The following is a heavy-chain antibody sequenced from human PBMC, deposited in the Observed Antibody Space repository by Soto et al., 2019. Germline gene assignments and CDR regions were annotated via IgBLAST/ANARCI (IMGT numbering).Heavy chain of an antibody. CDR1: GGSISSYY. J-gene: IGHJ6*02. D-gene: IGHD6-19*01. Sequence: SETLSLTCTVSGGSISSYYWSWIRQPPGKGLEWIGEINYSGVTNYNPSLKRRVTISVDTSKNQFSLQLKSVTAADTALYYCARFSGSYYYAMDVWGQGSTVTVSS. CDR3: ARFSGSYYYAMDV. V-gene: IGHV4-34*01. CDR2: INYSGVT.